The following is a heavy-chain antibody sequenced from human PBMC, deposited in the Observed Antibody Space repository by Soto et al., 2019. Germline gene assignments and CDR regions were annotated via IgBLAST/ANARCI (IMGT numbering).Heavy chain of an antibody. D-gene: IGHD5-12*01. Sequence: SGPTLVNPTQTLTLTCTFSGFSLSTSGVGVGWIRQPPGKALEWLALIYWDDDKRYSPSLKSRLTITKDTSKNQVVLTMTNMDPVDTATYYCAHINSPPIHIVATIPYRWGQGTLVTVSS. J-gene: IGHJ4*02. CDR3: AHINSPPIHIVATIPYR. CDR2: IYWDDDK. V-gene: IGHV2-5*02. CDR1: GFSLSTSGVG.